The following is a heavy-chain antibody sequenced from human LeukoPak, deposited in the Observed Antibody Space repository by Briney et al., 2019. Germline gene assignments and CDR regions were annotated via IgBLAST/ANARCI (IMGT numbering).Heavy chain of an antibody. CDR1: EFTFSNYG. D-gene: IGHD2-2*01. J-gene: IGHJ6*02. CDR2: ISYDGSNK. V-gene: IGHV3-30*18. Sequence: PGGYLRLSCTASEFTFSNYGMHWVRQAPGKGLEWVAVISYDGSNKYYADSVKGRFTISRDNSKNTLYLQMNSLRAEDTAVYYCAKVSRYCSSTSCQHYYYYYGMDVWGQGTTVTVSS. CDR3: AKVSRYCSSTSCQHYYYYYGMDV.